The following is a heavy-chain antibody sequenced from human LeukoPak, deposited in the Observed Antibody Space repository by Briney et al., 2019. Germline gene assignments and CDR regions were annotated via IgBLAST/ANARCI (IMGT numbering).Heavy chain of an antibody. CDR2: VYYSGST. D-gene: IGHD6-19*01. V-gene: IGHV4-39*07. Sequence: SEPLSLTCTVCGGSISSSTYYWGRIRQTPGKGLEWIGSVYYSGSTYYNPSLKSRVTISVDTSKNQFSLKLSSVTAADTAVYYCARGTFSSGWYRRLASFDYWGQGTLVTVSS. CDR1: GGSISSSTYY. CDR3: ARGTFSSGWYRRLASFDY. J-gene: IGHJ4*02.